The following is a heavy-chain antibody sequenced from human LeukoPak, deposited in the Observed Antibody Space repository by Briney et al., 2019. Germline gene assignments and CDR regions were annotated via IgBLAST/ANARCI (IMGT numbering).Heavy chain of an antibody. Sequence: SVKVSCKASGGTFSSYAISWVRQAPGQGLEWMGGIIPIFGTADYAQKFQGRVTITADESTSTAYMELSSLRSEDTAVYYCARDPGRLYQYHNWFDPWGQGTLVTVSS. V-gene: IGHV1-69*13. CDR2: IIPIFGTA. CDR3: ARDPGRLYQYHNWFDP. D-gene: IGHD2-2*01. J-gene: IGHJ5*02. CDR1: GGTFSSYA.